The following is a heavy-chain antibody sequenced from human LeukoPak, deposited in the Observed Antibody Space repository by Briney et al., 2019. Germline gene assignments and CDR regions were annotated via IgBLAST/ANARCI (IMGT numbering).Heavy chain of an antibody. J-gene: IGHJ3*02. D-gene: IGHD3-10*01. V-gene: IGHV4-59*08. CDR3: ARHSYYYGSGSYYPIDAFDI. Sequence: SETLSLTCTVSGDSISSHYWSWIRQPPGKGLEWIGYMYNSGDTNYNPSLKSRVTISVDTSKNQFSLKLSSVTAADTAVYYCARHSYYYGSGSYYPIDAFDIWGQGTMVTVSS. CDR2: MYNSGDT. CDR1: GDSISSHY.